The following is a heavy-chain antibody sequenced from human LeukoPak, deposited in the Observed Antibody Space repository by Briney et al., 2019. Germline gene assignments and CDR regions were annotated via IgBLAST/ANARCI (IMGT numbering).Heavy chain of an antibody. V-gene: IGHV4-59*01. CDR1: GGSISSYY. CDR3: ARGPSIVVVPAASKYYMDV. J-gene: IGHJ6*03. D-gene: IGHD2-2*01. Sequence: PSETLSLTCTVSGGSISSYYWSWIRQPPGKGLEWIGYIYYSGSTNYNPSLKSRVTISVDTSKNQFSLKLSSVTAADRAVYYCARGPSIVVVPAASKYYMDVWGKGTTVTVSS. CDR2: IYYSGST.